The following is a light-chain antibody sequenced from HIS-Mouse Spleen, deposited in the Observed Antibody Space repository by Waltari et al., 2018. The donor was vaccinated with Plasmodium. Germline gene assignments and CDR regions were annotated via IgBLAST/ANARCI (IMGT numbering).Light chain of an antibody. CDR3: CSYAGSSTWV. V-gene: IGLV2-23*01. Sequence: QSALTQPASVSGSHGQSITISCTGTSSDVGSYKLVSWYQKHPGKAPKLMIYEGSKRPSGVSNRFSGSKSGNTASLTIAGLQAEDEADYYCCSYAGSSTWVFGGGTKLTVL. J-gene: IGLJ3*02. CDR1: SSDVGSYKL. CDR2: EGS.